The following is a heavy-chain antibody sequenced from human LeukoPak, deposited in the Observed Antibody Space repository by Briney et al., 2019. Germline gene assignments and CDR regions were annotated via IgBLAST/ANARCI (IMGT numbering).Heavy chain of an antibody. CDR1: GFTFSNYE. D-gene: IGHD2-15*01. V-gene: IGHV3-48*03. Sequence: GGSLRLSCAASGFTFSNYEMNWVRQAPGKGLEWVSYISSGGYTTYYADFVQGRFTISRDNAKHSLYLQMNSLRAEDTVVYYCASGYCSGGSCLGWGQGTLVTVSS. J-gene: IGHJ4*02. CDR3: ASGYCSGGSCLG. CDR2: ISSGGYTT.